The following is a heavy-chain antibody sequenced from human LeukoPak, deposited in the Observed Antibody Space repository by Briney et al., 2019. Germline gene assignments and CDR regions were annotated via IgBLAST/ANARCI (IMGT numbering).Heavy chain of an antibody. CDR3: ARHPTHSSGWVNAFDI. D-gene: IGHD6-19*01. CDR2: IYYSGST. Sequence: PSETLSLTCTVSGGSLSSYYWSWLRQPPGKGLEWIGYIYYSGSTNYNPSLKSRVTISVDTSKNQSSLKLSSVTAADTAVYYCARHPTHSSGWVNAFDIWGQGTMVTVSS. J-gene: IGHJ3*02. CDR1: GGSLSSYY. V-gene: IGHV4-59*08.